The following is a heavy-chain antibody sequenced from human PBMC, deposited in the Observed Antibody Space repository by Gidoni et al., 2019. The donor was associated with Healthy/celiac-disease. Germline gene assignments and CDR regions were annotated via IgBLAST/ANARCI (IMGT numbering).Heavy chain of an antibody. Sequence: QVQLGQSRAEVKKPGSAVKVSCKASGGTFSSYAISWVRQDPGQGLEWMGGIIPIFGTANYAQKFQGRVTITADESTSPAYMELSSLRSEDTAVYYCAREGRITRDWFDPCVQGTLVTVSS. CDR2: IIPIFGTA. CDR1: GGTFSSYA. V-gene: IGHV1-69*01. J-gene: IGHJ5*02. CDR3: AREGRITRDWFDP. D-gene: IGHD3-10*01.